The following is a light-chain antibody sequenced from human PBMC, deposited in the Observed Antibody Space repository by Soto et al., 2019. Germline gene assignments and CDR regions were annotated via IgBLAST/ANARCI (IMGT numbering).Light chain of an antibody. CDR3: SSYTSSSTPLV. J-gene: IGLJ2*01. Sequence: QPALTQPASVSGSPRQSITISCTGTSSDGGGYNYVSWYQQHPGKAPKLMIYDVSNRPSGVSNRFSGSKSGNTASLTISGLQAEDEADYYCSSYTSSSTPLVFGGGTKVTVL. V-gene: IGLV2-14*01. CDR1: SSDGGGYNY. CDR2: DVS.